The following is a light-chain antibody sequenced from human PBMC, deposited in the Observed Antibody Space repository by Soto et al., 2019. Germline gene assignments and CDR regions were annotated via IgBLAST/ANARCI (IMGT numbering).Light chain of an antibody. CDR3: SSYAGNNNVV. V-gene: IGLV2-8*02. J-gene: IGLJ2*01. CDR1: SSDVGDYKF. CDR2: EVS. Sequence: QSVLTQPPSASRSPGQSVTISCTGTSSDVGDYKFVSWYQQHPGKAPKLLICEVSRRPSGVPDRFSGSKSGNTASLTVSGLQAEDEADYYCSSYAGNNNVVFGGGTKLTVL.